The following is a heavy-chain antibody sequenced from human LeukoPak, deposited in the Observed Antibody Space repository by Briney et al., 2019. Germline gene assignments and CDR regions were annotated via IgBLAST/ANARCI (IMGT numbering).Heavy chain of an antibody. V-gene: IGHV3-7*04. J-gene: IGHJ4*02. CDR3: AGDISSSGGLEY. CDR1: GFTFSRYW. Sequence: PGGSLRLSCAASGFTFSRYWMNWVRQAPGTGLEWVANIGQDGSKEHYVDSVKGRFTISRDNAKNSLFLQMNNLRGEDTAIYYRAGDISSSGGLEYWGQGTLVTVSS. CDR2: IGQDGSKE. D-gene: IGHD6-6*01.